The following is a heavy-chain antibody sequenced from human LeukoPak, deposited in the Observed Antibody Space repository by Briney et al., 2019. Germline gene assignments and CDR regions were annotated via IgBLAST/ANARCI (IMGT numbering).Heavy chain of an antibody. CDR3: ARYSSSSVYFDY. D-gene: IGHD6-6*01. J-gene: IGHJ4*02. CDR1: GGSINTYY. Sequence: PSETLSLTCTVSGGSINTYYWSWIRQPPGKGLEWIGYIYYSGTTYYNPSLKSRVTISVDTSKNQFSLELSSVTAADTAVYYCARYSSSSVYFDYWGQGTLVTVSS. CDR2: IYYSGTT. V-gene: IGHV4-59*08.